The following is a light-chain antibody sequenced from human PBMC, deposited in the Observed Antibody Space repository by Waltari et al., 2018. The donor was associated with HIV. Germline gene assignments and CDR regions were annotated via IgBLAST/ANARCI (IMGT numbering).Light chain of an antibody. CDR1: SDFSDYA. CDR3: QTWGSGIWV. V-gene: IGLV4-69*01. CDR2: VYNDGSH. Sequence: QRVLTQSPSASASLGASVTLTCTLSSDFSDYAIAWHQPHPEKGPRYLMKVYNDGSHYTGDGTPDRFSGSSSGAERYLIISSLQSEDEADYYCQTWGSGIWVFGGGTKLTVL. J-gene: IGLJ3*02.